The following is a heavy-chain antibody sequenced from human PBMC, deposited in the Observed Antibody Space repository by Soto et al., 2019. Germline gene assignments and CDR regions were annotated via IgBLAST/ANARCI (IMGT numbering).Heavy chain of an antibody. V-gene: IGHV3-30*18. CDR1: GFTFSSYG. CDR2: ISYDGSNK. D-gene: IGHD5-12*01. CDR3: ANGRDGYNYFDY. J-gene: IGHJ4*02. Sequence: QVQLVESGGGVVQPGRSLRLSCAASGFTFSSYGMHWVRQAPGKGLEWVAVISYDGSNKYYADSVKGRFTISRDNSKNTLYLQMNSLRAEDTAVYYCANGRDGYNYFDYGGQGTLVTVSS.